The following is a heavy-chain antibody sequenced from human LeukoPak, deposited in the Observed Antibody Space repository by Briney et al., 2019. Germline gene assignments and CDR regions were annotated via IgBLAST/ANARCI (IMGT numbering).Heavy chain of an antibody. V-gene: IGHV4-34*01. D-gene: IGHD3-10*01. CDR2: INHSGST. CDR3: ARARIRITMVRGVINGSRYGMDV. Sequence: SETLSLTCAVYGGSFSGYYWSWIRQPPGKGLEWIGEINHSGSTNYNPSLKSRVIISVDTSKNQFSLKLSSVTAADTAVYYCARARIRITMVRGVINGSRYGMDVWGKGTTVTVSS. CDR1: GGSFSGYY. J-gene: IGHJ6*04.